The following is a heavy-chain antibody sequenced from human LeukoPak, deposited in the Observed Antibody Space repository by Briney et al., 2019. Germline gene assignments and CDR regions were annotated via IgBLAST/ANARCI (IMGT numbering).Heavy chain of an antibody. V-gene: IGHV4-4*02. Sequence: PSGTLSLTCAVSGGSISSSNWWSWVRQPPGKGLEWIGEIYHSGSTNYNPSLKSRVTISVDKSKNQFSLKLSSVTAADTAVYYCARGSSGYYDILTAHPPLLWGQGTLVTVSS. D-gene: IGHD3-9*01. CDR3: ARGSSGYYDILTAHPPLL. CDR2: IYHSGST. J-gene: IGHJ4*02. CDR1: GGSISSSNW.